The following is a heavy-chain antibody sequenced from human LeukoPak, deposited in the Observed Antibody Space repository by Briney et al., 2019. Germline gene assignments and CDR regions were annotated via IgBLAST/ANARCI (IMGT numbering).Heavy chain of an antibody. CDR3: ARGLRGVIQLPADY. Sequence: GGSLRLSCAASGFTFSSYSMNWVRQAPGKGLEWVSSISSSSSYIYYADSVKGRFTISRDNAKNSRYLQMNSLRAEDTAVYYCARGLRGVIQLPADYWGQGTLVTVSS. CDR2: ISSSSSYI. V-gene: IGHV3-21*01. CDR1: GFTFSSYS. J-gene: IGHJ4*02. D-gene: IGHD3-10*01.